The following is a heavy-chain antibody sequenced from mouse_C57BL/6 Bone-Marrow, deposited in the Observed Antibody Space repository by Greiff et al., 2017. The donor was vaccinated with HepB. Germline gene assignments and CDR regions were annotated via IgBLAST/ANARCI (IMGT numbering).Heavy chain of an antibody. D-gene: IGHD2-4*01. CDR1: GFTFTDYY. CDR3: ARYPGDYGWFAY. J-gene: IGHJ3*01. Sequence: EVKVVESGGGLVQPGGSLSLSCAASGFTFTDYYMSWVRQPPGKALEWLGFIRNKANGYTTEYSASVKGRFTISRDNSQSILYLQMNALRAEDSATYYCARYPGDYGWFAYWGQGTLVTVSA. V-gene: IGHV7-3*01. CDR2: IRNKANGYTT.